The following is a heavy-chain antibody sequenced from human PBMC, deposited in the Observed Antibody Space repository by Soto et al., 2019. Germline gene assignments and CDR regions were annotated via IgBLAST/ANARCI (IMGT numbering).Heavy chain of an antibody. V-gene: IGHV3-33*01. Sequence: VGSLRLSCAASGFTFSSYGMHWVRQAPGKGLEWVAVIWYDGSNKYYADSVKGRFTISRDNSKNTLYLQMNSLRAEDTAVYYCARAAADDYYYYYYMDVWGKGTTVTVSS. J-gene: IGHJ6*03. D-gene: IGHD6-25*01. CDR3: ARAAADDYYYYYYMDV. CDR1: GFTFSSYG. CDR2: IWYDGSNK.